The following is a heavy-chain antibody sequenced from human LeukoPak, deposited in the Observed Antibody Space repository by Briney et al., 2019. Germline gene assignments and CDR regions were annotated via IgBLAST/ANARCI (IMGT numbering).Heavy chain of an antibody. CDR1: GASINSYY. CDR3: ARHRSPSSLSYFDI. Sequence: SETLSLTCTVSGASINSYYWSWIRQPPGKGLEWIGYIYTSETTNYNPSLRSRVTISIDTSKNQFSLRLSSVTAADTAVYYCARHRSPSSLSYFDIWGQGTLVIVSS. CDR2: IYTSETT. J-gene: IGHJ4*02. V-gene: IGHV4-4*09. D-gene: IGHD6-19*01.